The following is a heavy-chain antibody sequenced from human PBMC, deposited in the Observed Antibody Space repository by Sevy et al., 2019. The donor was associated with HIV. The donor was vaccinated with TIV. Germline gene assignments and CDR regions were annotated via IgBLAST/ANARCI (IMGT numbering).Heavy chain of an antibody. D-gene: IGHD1-7*01. V-gene: IGHV6-1*01. CDR1: GDSVSSSSAA. CDR2: KFYRSKWYS. CDR3: ARGDELNSYYYGMDV. Sequence: SETLSLTCAISGDSVSSSSAAWNWFRQSPSRGLEWLGRKFYRSKWYSDYEVSVKGRVTINPDTSTNQFSLHLESVTPEDTAVYFCARGDELNSYYYGMDVWGQGTTVTVSS. J-gene: IGHJ6*02.